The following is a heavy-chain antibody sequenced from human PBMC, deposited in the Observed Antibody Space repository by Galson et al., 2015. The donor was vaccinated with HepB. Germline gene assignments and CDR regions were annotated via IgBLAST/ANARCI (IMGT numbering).Heavy chain of an antibody. V-gene: IGHV1-24*01. Sequence: SVKVSCKVSGYTLTELSMHWVRQAPGKGLEWMGGFDPEDGETIYAQKFQGRVTMTEDTSTDTAYMELSSLRSEDTAVYYCATGRWFGELYDFDYWGQRTLVTVSS. D-gene: IGHD3-10*01. CDR1: GYTLTELS. CDR3: ATGRWFGELYDFDY. J-gene: IGHJ4*02. CDR2: FDPEDGET.